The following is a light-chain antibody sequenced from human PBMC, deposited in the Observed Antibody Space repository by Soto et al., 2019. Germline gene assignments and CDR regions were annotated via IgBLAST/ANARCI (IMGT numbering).Light chain of an antibody. J-gene: IGKJ4*01. V-gene: IGKV3-20*01. CDR2: GAS. CDR3: QQYGSSRLT. CDR1: QSVSRY. Sequence: EIVLTQSPATLSLSPGERATLSCRASQSVSRYLAWYQQKPGQAPRLLIYGASSRATGIPDRFSGSGSGTDFTLTISRLEPEDFAVYYCQQYGSSRLTFGGGTKVDIK.